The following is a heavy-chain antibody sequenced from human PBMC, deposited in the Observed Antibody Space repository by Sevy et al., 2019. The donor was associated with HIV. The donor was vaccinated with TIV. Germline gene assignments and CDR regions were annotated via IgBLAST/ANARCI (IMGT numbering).Heavy chain of an antibody. CDR2: IKQDESEK. Sequence: GGSLRLSCTASGFTFGDYAMSWFRQAPGKGLEWVANIKQDESEKYYAASVKGRFTISRDNAKNSVYLQMNSLRPEDTAIYYCARGNSGSFDYWGQGTLVTVSS. V-gene: IGHV3-7*03. D-gene: IGHD3-22*01. CDR1: GFTFGDYA. CDR3: ARGNSGSFDY. J-gene: IGHJ4*02.